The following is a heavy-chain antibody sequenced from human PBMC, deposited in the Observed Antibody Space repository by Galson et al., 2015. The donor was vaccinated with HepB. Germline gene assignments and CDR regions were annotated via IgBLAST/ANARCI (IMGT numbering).Heavy chain of an antibody. Sequence: SLRLSCAASGFTFSDVWMTWVRQAPGKGLEWVANMNQDESEIHYADSVRGRFIISRDNMKNSLFLQISLLRAEDTALYYCAKYGGDSLIDYWGQGILVTVST. J-gene: IGHJ4*02. CDR2: MNQDESEI. CDR1: GFTFSDVW. V-gene: IGHV3-7*01. CDR3: AKYGGDSLIDY. D-gene: IGHD2-21*02.